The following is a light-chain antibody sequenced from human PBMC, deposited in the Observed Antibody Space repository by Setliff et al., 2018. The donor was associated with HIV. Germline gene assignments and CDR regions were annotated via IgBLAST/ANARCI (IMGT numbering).Light chain of an antibody. Sequence: QSVLTQPASVSGSPGQSITLSCTGTTSDIGAYTYVSWYRQHPGKAPQLIIYDVDKRPSGVSHRFSGSKSGNTASLTISGLQAEDEADYFCSSYTSSSTLVFGTGTKVTVL. V-gene: IGLV2-14*03. J-gene: IGLJ1*01. CDR3: SSYTSSSTLV. CDR1: TSDIGAYTY. CDR2: DVD.